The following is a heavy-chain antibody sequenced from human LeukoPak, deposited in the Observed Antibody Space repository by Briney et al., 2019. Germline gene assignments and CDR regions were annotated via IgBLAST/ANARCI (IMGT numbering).Heavy chain of an antibody. V-gene: IGHV5-51*01. CDR3: ARRGSPRAFDI. CDR2: IYPGDSDT. CDR1: GYMFPNSW. J-gene: IGHJ3*02. D-gene: IGHD1-26*01. Sequence: GESLKISCKGSGYMFPNSWIGWVRQMPGKGLEWMGIIYPGDSDTRYSPSFQGQVTISADKSISTAYLQWSSLKASDTAMYYCARRGSPRAFDIWGQGTMVTVSS.